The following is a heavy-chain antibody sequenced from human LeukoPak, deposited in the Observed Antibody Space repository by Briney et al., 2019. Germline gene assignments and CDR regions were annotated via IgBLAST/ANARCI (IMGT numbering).Heavy chain of an antibody. CDR3: ARGYCSGGSCYLYYFDY. V-gene: IGHV4-4*07. CDR1: GVSISSYY. J-gene: IGHJ4*02. D-gene: IGHD2-15*01. Sequence: SETLSLTCTVSGVSISSYYWSWIRQPAGKGLEWIGRIYTSGSTNYNPSLKSRVTMSVDTSKHQFSLKLSSVTAADTAVYYCARGYCSGGSCYLYYFDYWGQGTLVTVSS. CDR2: IYTSGST.